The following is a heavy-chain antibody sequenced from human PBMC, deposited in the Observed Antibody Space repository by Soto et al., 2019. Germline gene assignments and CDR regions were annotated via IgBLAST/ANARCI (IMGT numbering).Heavy chain of an antibody. V-gene: IGHV4-59*01. CDR2: IHYSGST. CDR1: GGSISSYY. CDR3: ARGGNYYYGMDV. J-gene: IGHJ6*02. Sequence: SETLSLTCTVSGGSISSYYWSWIRQPPGKGLEWIGYIHYSGSTNYNPSLKSRVTISVDTSKNQFSLKLSSVTAADTAVYYCARGGNYYYGMDVLGQGTTVTVSS.